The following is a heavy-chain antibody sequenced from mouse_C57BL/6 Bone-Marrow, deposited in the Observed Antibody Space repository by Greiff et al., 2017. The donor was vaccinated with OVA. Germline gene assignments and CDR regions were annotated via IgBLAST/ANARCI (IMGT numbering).Heavy chain of an antibody. CDR3: AKKGTVGGRNYFDY. V-gene: IGHV1-74*01. CDR2: IHPADSDT. J-gene: IGHJ2*01. D-gene: IGHD1-1*01. CDR1: GYTFTSYW. Sequence: VQLQQPGAELVKPGASVKVSCKASGYTFTSYWMHWVKQRPGQGLEWIGMIHPADSDTNYNHKFKGKATLTADKSSSTAYMQLSSLTSEDSAVCYSAKKGTVGGRNYFDYWGQGTTLTVAS.